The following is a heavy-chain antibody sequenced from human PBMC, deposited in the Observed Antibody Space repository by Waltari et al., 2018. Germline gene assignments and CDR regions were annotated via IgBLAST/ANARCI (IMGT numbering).Heavy chain of an antibody. D-gene: IGHD6-25*01. V-gene: IGHV4-61*02. CDR2: MYTSGSA. CDR3: AREGIYSSATDARFDP. J-gene: IGHJ5*02. CDR1: GGSISSGSYY. Sequence: QVQLQESGPGLVKPSQTLSLTCTVSGGSISSGSYYWSWIRQSAGKGLEWIGRMYTSGSANYSPSNKSRVTISVDTSKNQFSLKLSSVTAADTAVYYCAREGIYSSATDARFDPWGQGTLVTVSS.